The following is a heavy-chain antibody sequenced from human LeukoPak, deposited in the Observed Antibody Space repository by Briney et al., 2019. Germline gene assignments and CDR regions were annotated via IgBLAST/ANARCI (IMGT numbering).Heavy chain of an antibody. D-gene: IGHD6-13*01. CDR3: ARVWYSSSCYDY. J-gene: IGHJ4*02. V-gene: IGHV4-39*07. CDR2: IYYSGST. CDR1: GGSISSSSYY. Sequence: SETLSLTCTVSGGSISSSSYYWGWIRQPPGKGLEWIGSIYYSGSTYYNPSLKSRVTISVDTSKNQFSLKLSSVTAADTAVYYCARVWYSSSCYDYWGQGTLVTVSS.